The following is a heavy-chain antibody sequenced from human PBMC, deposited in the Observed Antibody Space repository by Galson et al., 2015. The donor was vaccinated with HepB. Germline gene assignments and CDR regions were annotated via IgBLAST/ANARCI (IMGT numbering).Heavy chain of an antibody. CDR1: GGTFSSYA. V-gene: IGHV1-69*13. J-gene: IGHJ4*02. CDR2: IIPIFGTA. Sequence: SVKVSCKASGGTFSSYAISWVRQAPGQGLEWMGGIIPIFGTANYAQKFQGRVTITADESTSTAYMELSSLRSEDTAVYYCARTPSRYCSSTSCYVSRGEGQDWGQGTLVTVSS. D-gene: IGHD2-2*01. CDR3: ARTPSRYCSSTSCYVSRGEGQD.